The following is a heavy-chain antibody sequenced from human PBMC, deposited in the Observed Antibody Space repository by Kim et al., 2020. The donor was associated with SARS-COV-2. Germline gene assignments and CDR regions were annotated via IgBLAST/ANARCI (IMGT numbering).Heavy chain of an antibody. Sequence: GGSLRLSCAASGFTFSSYAMHWVRQAPGKGLEWVAVISYDGSNKYYADSVKGRFTISRDNSKNTLYLQMNSLRAEDTAVYYCARVAFLRSWYYFDYWGQG. CDR1: GFTFSSYA. V-gene: IGHV3-30-3*01. J-gene: IGHJ4*02. CDR3: ARVAFLRSWYYFDY. CDR2: ISYDGSNK. D-gene: IGHD6-13*01.